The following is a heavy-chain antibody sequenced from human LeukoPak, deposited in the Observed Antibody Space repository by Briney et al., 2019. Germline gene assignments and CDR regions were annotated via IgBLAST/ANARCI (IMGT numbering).Heavy chain of an antibody. D-gene: IGHD6-19*01. V-gene: IGHV5-51*01. J-gene: IGHJ5*02. CDR3: ARQRRYSSGWSIDWFDP. CDR2: IFPGDSDT. Sequence: GESLKISCEASRYRFTSYWIAWVRQMPGKGLEWMGIIFPGDSDTRYSPSFQGQVTISADRSISTAYLQWSSLKASDTAMYYCARQRRYSSGWSIDWFDPWGQGTLVTVSS. CDR1: RYRFTSYW.